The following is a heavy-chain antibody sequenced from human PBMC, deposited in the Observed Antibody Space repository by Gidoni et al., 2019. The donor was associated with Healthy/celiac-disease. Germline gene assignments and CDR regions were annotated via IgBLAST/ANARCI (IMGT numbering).Heavy chain of an antibody. D-gene: IGHD3-22*01. J-gene: IGHJ4*02. CDR1: GFSLSTSGMC. CDR3: ARYYYDSSGYYYFDY. Sequence: QVTLRESGPALVKHTQTLTLTCTFSGFSLSTSGMCVSWIRQPPGKALEWLARIDWDDDKYYSTSLKTRLTISKDTSKNQVVLTMTNMDPVDTATYYCARYYYDSSGYYYFDYWGQGTLVTVSS. V-gene: IGHV2-70*15. CDR2: IDWDDDK.